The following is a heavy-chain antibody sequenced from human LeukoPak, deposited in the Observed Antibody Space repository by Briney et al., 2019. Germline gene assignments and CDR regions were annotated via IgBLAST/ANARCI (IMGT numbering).Heavy chain of an antibody. CDR2: IYTTGVT. CDR1: GVPISKYL. Sequence: PSETLSITYAVSGVPISKYLWSWIRQPAGKGLEWIGRIYTTGVTNCNPSLESRVTMSVDTSKNQFSLRLNSVTAADTAVYFCARDALRGYIYGFDYWGQGTLVTVSS. D-gene: IGHD5-18*01. CDR3: ARDALRGYIYGFDY. V-gene: IGHV4-4*07. J-gene: IGHJ4*02.